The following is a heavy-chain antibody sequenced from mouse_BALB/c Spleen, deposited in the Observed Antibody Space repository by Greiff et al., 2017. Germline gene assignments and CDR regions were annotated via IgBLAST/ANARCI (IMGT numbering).Heavy chain of an antibody. CDR3: ARLWGRGYAMDY. D-gene: IGHD3-3*01. CDR2: INPYNDGT. V-gene: IGHV1-14*01. J-gene: IGHJ4*01. Sequence: EVQVVESGPELVKPGASVKMSCKASGYTFTSYVMHWVKQKPGQGLEWIGYINPYNDGTKYNEKFKGKATLTSDKSSSTAYMELSSLTSEDSAVYYCARLWGRGYAMDYGGQGTSVTVSA. CDR1: GYTFTSYV.